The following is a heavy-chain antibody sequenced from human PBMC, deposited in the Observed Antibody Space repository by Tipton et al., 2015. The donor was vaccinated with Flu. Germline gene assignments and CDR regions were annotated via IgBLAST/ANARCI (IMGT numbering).Heavy chain of an antibody. CDR3: ARNGGNYYGPFDY. CDR1: GASMITYY. J-gene: IGHJ4*02. CDR2: IYSNGDT. Sequence: TLSLTCTVSGASMITYYWSWIRQPPGKGLEWIGRIYSNGDTNYNPSLKSRVTMSVDTSNNQFSLKVKSVTAADTAVYYCARNGGNYYGPFDYWGQGTLVTVSS. V-gene: IGHV4-4*07. D-gene: IGHD1-26*01.